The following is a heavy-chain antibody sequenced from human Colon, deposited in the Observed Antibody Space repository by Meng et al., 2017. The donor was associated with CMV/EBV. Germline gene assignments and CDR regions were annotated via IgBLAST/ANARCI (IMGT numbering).Heavy chain of an antibody. V-gene: IGHV4-34*01. D-gene: IGHD1-26*01. CDR1: GGSFSGYY. J-gene: IGHJ4*02. Sequence: GSLRLSCGVYGGSFSGYYWSWIRQAPGKGLEWIGEIIHTGSTNYNPSLKSRVTISLDTSKSQFSLKMTSVTDADTAVYYCARGSWDLFFDYWGQGTPVTVSS. CDR3: ARGSWDLFFDY. CDR2: IIHTGST.